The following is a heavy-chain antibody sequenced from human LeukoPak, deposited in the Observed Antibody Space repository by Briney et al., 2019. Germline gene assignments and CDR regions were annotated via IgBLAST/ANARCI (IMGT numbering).Heavy chain of an antibody. D-gene: IGHD2-2*01. CDR2: IYPGDSDT. J-gene: IGHJ6*03. CDR1: GYSFTSYW. V-gene: IGHV5-51*01. CDR3: ARVYDCSSTSCYLDYYYYMDV. Sequence: GESLKIPCKGSGYSFTSYWIGWVRQMPGKGLEWMGIIYPGDSDTRYSPSFQGQVTISADKSISTAYLQWSSLKASDTAMYYCARVYDCSSTSCYLDYYYYMDVWGKGTTVTVSS.